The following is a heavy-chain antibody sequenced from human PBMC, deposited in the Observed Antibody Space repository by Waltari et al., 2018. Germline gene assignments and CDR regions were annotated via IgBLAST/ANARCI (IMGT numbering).Heavy chain of an antibody. CDR1: GFPFRHYA. CDR2: IGDSGRKT. D-gene: IGHD3-10*01. V-gene: IGHV3-23*04. Sequence: EVQVVESGGGLVQHGGSLRLSCASSGFPFRHYAMRWVRQVPGKGLQWVSGIGDSGRKTYYTESVKGRFTISRDNSKNMVYLQMNSLRDEDTAIYYCAKDKSNSEFYYHGMDVWGRGTTVTVSS. CDR3: AKDKSNSEFYYHGMDV. J-gene: IGHJ6*02.